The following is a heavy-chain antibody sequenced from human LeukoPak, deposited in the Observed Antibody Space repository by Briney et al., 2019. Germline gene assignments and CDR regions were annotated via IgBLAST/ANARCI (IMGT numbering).Heavy chain of an antibody. D-gene: IGHD1-26*01. J-gene: IGHJ6*02. CDR1: GFTCSDHY. V-gene: IGHV3-72*01. Sequence: GGSLRLSCAASGFTCSDHYMDWVRQAPGKGLEWVGRTRNKINSYTTEYAASVKGRFTISRDDSKNSLSLQMNSLKTKDTAVYYCVRNSGTHTLSHYGMDVWGQGTTVTVSS. CDR3: VRNSGTHTLSHYGMDV. CDR2: TRNKINSYTT.